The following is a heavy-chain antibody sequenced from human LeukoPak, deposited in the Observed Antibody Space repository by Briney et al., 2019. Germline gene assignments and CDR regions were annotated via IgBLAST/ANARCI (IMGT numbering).Heavy chain of an antibody. CDR1: GYSFTSYY. CDR3: AREKGAARAFDY. D-gene: IGHD6-6*01. J-gene: IGHJ4*02. Sequence: GASVKVSCKASGYSFTSYYMHWVRQAPGQGLEWMGIINPSGGSTTYAQEFQGRVTMTRDTSTSTVCMQLSSLSSEDTAVYYCAREKGAARAFDYWGQGTLVTISS. CDR2: INPSGGST. V-gene: IGHV1-46*03.